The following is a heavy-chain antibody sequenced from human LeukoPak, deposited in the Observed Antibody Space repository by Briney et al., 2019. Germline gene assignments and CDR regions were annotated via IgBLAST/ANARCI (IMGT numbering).Heavy chain of an antibody. J-gene: IGHJ1*01. Sequence: PGGSLRLSCADSGFTFSSYSMNWVREVPGKGLEWISYITSISSRIHYADSVKGRFTISRDNAKNSLYLQMDSLRVEDTAVYYCTRDPHALDFWGQGTRVTVSS. CDR2: ITSISSRI. CDR3: TRDPHALDF. D-gene: IGHD3-9*01. CDR1: GFTFSSYS. V-gene: IGHV3-48*01.